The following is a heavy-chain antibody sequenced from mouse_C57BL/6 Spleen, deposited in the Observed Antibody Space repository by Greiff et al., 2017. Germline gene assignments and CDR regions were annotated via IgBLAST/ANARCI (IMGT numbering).Heavy chain of an antibody. CDR1: GFTFSSYA. CDR2: ISDGGSYT. CDR3: ARANWDYFDY. D-gene: IGHD4-1*01. J-gene: IGHJ2*01. Sequence: EVQGVESGGGLVKPGGSLKLSCAASGFTFSSYAMSWVRQTPEKRLEWVATISDGGSYTYYPDNVKGRFTLSRDNAKNNLYLQMSHLKSEDTAMYYCARANWDYFDYWGQGTTLTVSS. V-gene: IGHV5-4*01.